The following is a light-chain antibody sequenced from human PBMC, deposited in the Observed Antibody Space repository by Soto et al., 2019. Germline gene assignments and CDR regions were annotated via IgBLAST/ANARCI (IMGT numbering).Light chain of an antibody. J-gene: IGKJ5*01. CDR1: QSVSSNY. CDR2: GAS. CDR3: QQYGSSPIT. Sequence: EIVLTQSPGTLSLSPGERDTLSCRASQSVSSNYLTWYQQKPGQAPRLLIFGASSRSTGIPDRFSGSGSGTDFTLTISRLEPEDFAVYYCQQYGSSPITFGQGTRLEIK. V-gene: IGKV3-20*01.